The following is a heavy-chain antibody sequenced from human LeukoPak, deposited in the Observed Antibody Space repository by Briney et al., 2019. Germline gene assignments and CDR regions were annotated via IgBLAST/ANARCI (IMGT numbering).Heavy chain of an antibody. CDR2: IRQDGSLK. CDR1: GCTFRNYW. D-gene: IGHD6-6*01. Sequence: PGGSLRLSCAASGCTFRNYWMSWVRHAPGKGLEWVANIRQDGSLKYYVDSLKGRFTISTDNAKTSVYLQMNSLRAEDTAVYFCARIGYSSSSFDYWGQGTLVTVSS. V-gene: IGHV3-7*01. J-gene: IGHJ4*02. CDR3: ARIGYSSSSFDY.